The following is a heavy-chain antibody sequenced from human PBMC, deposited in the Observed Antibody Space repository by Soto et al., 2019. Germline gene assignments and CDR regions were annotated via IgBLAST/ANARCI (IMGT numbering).Heavy chain of an antibody. V-gene: IGHV4-59*08. CDR3: ARRAYCSSTSCYGNYYMDV. CDR1: GGSISSYY. Sequence: SETLSLTCTVSGGSISSYYWSWIRQPPGKGLEWIGYIYYSGSTNYNPSLKSRVTISVDTSKNQFSLKLSSVTAADTAVYYCARRAYCSSTSCYGNYYMDVWGKGTTVTVSS. J-gene: IGHJ6*03. CDR2: IYYSGST. D-gene: IGHD2-2*01.